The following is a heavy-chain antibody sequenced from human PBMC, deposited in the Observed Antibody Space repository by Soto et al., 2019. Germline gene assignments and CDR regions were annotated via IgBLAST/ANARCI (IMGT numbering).Heavy chain of an antibody. CDR1: GYAFTTYG. J-gene: IGHJ4*02. Sequence: QVHLVQSGAEVKKPGASVKVSCKGSGYAFTTYGNTWVRQAPGQGLEWMGWISAHNGNTNYAQKLQGRVTVTRDTSTSTAYMELRSLRSDDTAVYYCARGRYGDYWGQGALVTVSS. CDR3: ARGRYGDY. CDR2: ISAHNGNT. V-gene: IGHV1-18*01. D-gene: IGHD1-1*01.